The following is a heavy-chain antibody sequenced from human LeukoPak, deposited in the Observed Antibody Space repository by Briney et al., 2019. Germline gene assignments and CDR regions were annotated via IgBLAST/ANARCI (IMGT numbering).Heavy chain of an antibody. CDR1: GFTFSSYW. CDR3: ARSGAPTPDY. Sequence: EGSLRLSCAVSGFTFSSYWMRWVRQAPGKGLEWVSRIDSDGSSTIYADSVKGRFTISRDNAKNTLNLQMNSLRAEDTALYYCARSGAPTPDYWGQGTLVIVSS. J-gene: IGHJ4*02. D-gene: IGHD2-15*01. V-gene: IGHV3-74*01. CDR2: IDSDGSST.